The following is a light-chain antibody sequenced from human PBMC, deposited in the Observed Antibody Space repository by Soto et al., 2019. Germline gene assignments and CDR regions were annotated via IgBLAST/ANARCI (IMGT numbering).Light chain of an antibody. V-gene: IGKV4-1*01. CDR2: WAS. CDR3: QQHYNTSFS. Sequence: DIVMTQSPDSLAVSLGERATINCKSSQSVLYSSNNKNYLAWYQQKPGQPPKLLIYWASTRESGVPDRFSGSGSGTDFTLTISSLQAEDVAVYYCQQHYNTSFSFGHGTKVAIK. CDR1: QSVLYSSNNKNY. J-gene: IGKJ3*01.